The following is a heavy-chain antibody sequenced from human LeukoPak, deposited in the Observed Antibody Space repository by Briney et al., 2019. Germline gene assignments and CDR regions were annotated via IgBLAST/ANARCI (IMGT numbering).Heavy chain of an antibody. D-gene: IGHD3-10*01. J-gene: IGHJ4*02. V-gene: IGHV3-53*01. CDR2: IYSGGST. Sequence: GGSLRLSCAASGFTVSSNYMSWVRQAPGKGLEWVSVIYSGGSTYYADSVKGRFTISRDNSKNTLYLQMTSLRAEDTAVYYCASYGSGSYYRNYWGQGTLVTVSS. CDR1: GFTVSSNY. CDR3: ASYGSGSYYRNY.